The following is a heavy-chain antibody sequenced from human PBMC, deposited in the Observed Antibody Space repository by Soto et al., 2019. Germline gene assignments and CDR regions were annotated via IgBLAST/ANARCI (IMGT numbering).Heavy chain of an antibody. Sequence: QVQLVESGGGVVQPGRSLRLSCAASGFTFSSYGMHWVRQAPGKGLEWVAVIWYDGSNKYYADSVKGRFTISRDNSKNXXELQMNSLRAEDTAVYYCARGKSYSTKDYYYGMDVWGQGTTVTVSS. CDR3: ARGKSYSTKDYYYGMDV. D-gene: IGHD6-13*01. CDR2: IWYDGSNK. V-gene: IGHV3-33*01. CDR1: GFTFSSYG. J-gene: IGHJ6*02.